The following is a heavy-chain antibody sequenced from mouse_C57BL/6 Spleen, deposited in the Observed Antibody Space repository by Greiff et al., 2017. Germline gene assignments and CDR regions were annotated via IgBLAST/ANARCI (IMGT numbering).Heavy chain of an antibody. CDR3: ARQDWDYAMDY. CDR2: ISNGGGST. V-gene: IGHV5-12*01. Sequence: EVQVVESGEGLVKPGGSLKLSCAASGFTFSSYAMSWVRQTPEKRLEWVAYISNGGGSTYYPDTVKGRFTISRDNAKNTLYLQMSRLKSEDTAMYYCARQDWDYAMDYWGQGTSVTVSS. CDR1: GFTFSSYA. D-gene: IGHD4-1*01. J-gene: IGHJ4*01.